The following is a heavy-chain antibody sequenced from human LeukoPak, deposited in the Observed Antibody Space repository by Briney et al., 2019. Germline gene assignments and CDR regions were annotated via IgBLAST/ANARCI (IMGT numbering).Heavy chain of an antibody. V-gene: IGHV1-69*04. CDR3: ASLPYCSGGSCYSGLREGHH. D-gene: IGHD2-15*01. Sequence: SVKVSCKAFGGTFSSYAISWVRQAPGQGLEWMGRIIPILGIANYAQKFQGRVTITADKSTSTAYMELSSLRSEDTAVYYCASLPYCSGGSCYSGLREGHHWGQGTLVTVSS. J-gene: IGHJ4*02. CDR2: IIPILGIA. CDR1: GGTFSSYA.